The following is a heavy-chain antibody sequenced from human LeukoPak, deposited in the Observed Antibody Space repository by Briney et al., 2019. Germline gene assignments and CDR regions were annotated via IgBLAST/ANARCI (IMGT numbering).Heavy chain of an antibody. CDR3: ARDPRAAAGRGFDY. Sequence: KPSETLSLTCTASGGSISSSSYYWGWIRQPPGKGLEWIGSIYYSGSTYYNPSLKSRVTISVDTSKNQFSLKLSSVTAADTAVYYCARDPRAAAGRGFDYWGQGTLVTVSS. V-gene: IGHV4-39*07. J-gene: IGHJ4*02. D-gene: IGHD6-13*01. CDR1: GGSISSSSYY. CDR2: IYYSGST.